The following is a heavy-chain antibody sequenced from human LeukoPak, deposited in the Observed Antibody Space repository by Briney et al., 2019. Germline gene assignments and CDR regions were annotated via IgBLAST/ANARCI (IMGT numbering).Heavy chain of an antibody. CDR3: AKGQWLVRAGAFDI. J-gene: IGHJ3*02. D-gene: IGHD6-19*01. CDR1: GFTVSSNY. Sequence: GGSLRLSCAASGFTVSSNYMSWVRQAPGMGLEWVSAISGSGDGIYYAGSVRGRFTISRDNSKNTLYLQMNSLRAEDTAVYYCAKGQWLVRAGAFDIWGQGTVVTVSS. V-gene: IGHV3-23*01. CDR2: ISGSGDGI.